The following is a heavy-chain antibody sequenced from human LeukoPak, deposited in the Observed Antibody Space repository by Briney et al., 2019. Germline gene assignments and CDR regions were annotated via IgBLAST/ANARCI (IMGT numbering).Heavy chain of an antibody. Sequence: SETLSLTCTVSGGSISSSSYYWGWIRQPPGKGLEWIGRIYTSGSTNYNPSLKSRVTISVDTSKNQFSLKLSSVTAADTAVYYCARDGTVTKYYYYYYMDVWGKGTTVTVSS. CDR1: GGSISSSSYY. J-gene: IGHJ6*03. CDR3: ARDGTVTKYYYYYYMDV. V-gene: IGHV4-39*07. D-gene: IGHD4-17*01. CDR2: IYTSGST.